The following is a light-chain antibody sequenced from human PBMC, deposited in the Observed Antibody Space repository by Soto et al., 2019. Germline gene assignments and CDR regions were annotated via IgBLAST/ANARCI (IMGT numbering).Light chain of an antibody. CDR3: QQYNNWPAIT. J-gene: IGKJ5*01. Sequence: EIVMTQSPATLSVSPGERATLSCRASQSVRSNLAWYQQKPGQAPRLLIYGAYTRATDIPARFSGTGSGTEFTLNISSLQSEDFAIYYCQQYNNWPAITFGQGTRLEIK. CDR2: GAY. V-gene: IGKV3-15*01. CDR1: QSVRSN.